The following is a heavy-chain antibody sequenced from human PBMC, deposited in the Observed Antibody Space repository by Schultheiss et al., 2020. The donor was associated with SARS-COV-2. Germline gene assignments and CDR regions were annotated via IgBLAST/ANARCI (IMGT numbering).Heavy chain of an antibody. V-gene: IGHV3-48*04. Sequence: GGSLRLSCAASGFTFSSYAMHWVRQAPGKGLEWVSGIGWNSASIGYADSVKGRFTISRDNAKNSLYLQMNSLRAEDTAVYYCARSHPSSGWAHDAFDIWGQGTMVTVSS. D-gene: IGHD6-19*01. CDR1: GFTFSSYA. CDR3: ARSHPSSGWAHDAFDI. J-gene: IGHJ3*02. CDR2: IGWNSASI.